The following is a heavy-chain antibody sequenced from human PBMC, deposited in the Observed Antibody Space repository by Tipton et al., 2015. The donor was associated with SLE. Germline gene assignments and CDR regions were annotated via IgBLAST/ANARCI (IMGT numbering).Heavy chain of an antibody. Sequence: SLRLSCAASGFTFSNFAMSWVRQAPGKGLEWVSAISGSGGSTYYADSVKGRFTISRDNSKNTLYPQMNSLRAEDTAVYYCVKVRGYYYDSSGPDYWGQGTLVTVSS. CDR2: ISGSGGST. V-gene: IGHV3-23*01. J-gene: IGHJ4*02. CDR1: GFTFSNFA. CDR3: VKVRGYYYDSSGPDY. D-gene: IGHD3-22*01.